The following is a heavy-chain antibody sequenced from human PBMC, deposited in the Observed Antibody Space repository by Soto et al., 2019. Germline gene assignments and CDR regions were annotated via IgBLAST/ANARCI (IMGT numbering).Heavy chain of an antibody. CDR1: GGSMSSHY. CDR3: ARADPDDSVGY. Sequence: SETLSLTCTVSGGSMSSHYWTWLRQPPGKGLEWIGYISYSGSTYYNPSLKGRVTISADTSRNQFSLKLSSVIAADTAVYYCARADPDDSVGYWGQGTLVTVSS. D-gene: IGHD3-16*01. V-gene: IGHV4-59*11. CDR2: ISYSGST. J-gene: IGHJ4*02.